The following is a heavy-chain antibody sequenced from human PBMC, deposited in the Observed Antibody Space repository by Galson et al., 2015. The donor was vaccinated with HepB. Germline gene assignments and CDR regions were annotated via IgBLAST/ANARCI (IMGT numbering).Heavy chain of an antibody. CDR3: ARGLGTVPTRSWFDP. Sequence: SVKVSCKASGYTFTSYYMHWVRQAPGQGLEWMGIINPSGGSTSYAQKFQGRVTMTRDTSTSTVYMELSSLRSEDTAVYYCARGLGTVPTRSWFDPWGQGTLVTVSS. CDR2: INPSGGST. J-gene: IGHJ5*02. D-gene: IGHD1-7*01. V-gene: IGHV1-46*01. CDR1: GYTFTSYY.